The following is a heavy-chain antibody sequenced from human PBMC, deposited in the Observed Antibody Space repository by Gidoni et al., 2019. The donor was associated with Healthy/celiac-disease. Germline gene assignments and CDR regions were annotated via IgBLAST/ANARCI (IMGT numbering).Heavy chain of an antibody. CDR3: ARDRIQGQRTTERSYIAVAGTHEAFDP. CDR2: INAGNGNT. V-gene: IGHV1-3*01. Sequence: QVQLVQSGAEVKKPGASVKVSCKASGYTFTTYSMHWVPQAPRQRLEWMGWINAGNGNTKYSQKFQGRVTITRDTSASTAYMELSSLRSEDTAVYYCARDRIQGQRTTERSYIAVAGTHEAFDPWGQGTLVTVSS. J-gene: IGHJ5*02. CDR1: GYTFTTYS. D-gene: IGHD6-19*01.